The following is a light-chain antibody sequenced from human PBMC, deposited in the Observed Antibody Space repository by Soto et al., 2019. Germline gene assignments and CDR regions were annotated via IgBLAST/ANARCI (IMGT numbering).Light chain of an antibody. J-gene: IGLJ2*01. Sequence: SYDLTQPPSVSVSPGQTASITCSGDKLGDKYACWYQQKPGQSLVLVIYQDSKRPSGIPERFSGSNSGNTATLTISGTQAMDEADYYCQAWDSSTAAVVFGGGTKVTVL. CDR2: QDS. CDR1: KLGDKY. V-gene: IGLV3-1*01. CDR3: QAWDSSTAAVV.